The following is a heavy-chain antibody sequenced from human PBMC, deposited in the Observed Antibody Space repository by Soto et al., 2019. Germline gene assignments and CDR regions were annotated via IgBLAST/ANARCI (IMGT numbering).Heavy chain of an antibody. D-gene: IGHD5-12*01. CDR1: GFSLSTSGVG. V-gene: IGHV2-5*01. J-gene: IGHJ4*02. CDR2: IYWNDDK. CDR3: ARLASGYDYFSGFDY. Sequence: SGPTLVNPTQTLTLTCTFSGFSLSTSGVGVGWIRQPPGKALEWLALIYWNDDKRYSPSLKSRLTITKDTSKNQVVLTMTNMDPVYTATYYCARLASGYDYFSGFDYWGQGTLVTVSS.